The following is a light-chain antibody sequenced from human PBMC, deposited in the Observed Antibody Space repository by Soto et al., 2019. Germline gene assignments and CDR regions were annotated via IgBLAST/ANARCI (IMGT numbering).Light chain of an antibody. CDR3: QHYNSYPIT. J-gene: IGKJ5*01. CDR1: QTISSW. V-gene: IGKV1-5*01. CDR2: DAS. Sequence: DIPMTQSPSTLSASVGDRVTITCRASQTISSWLAWYQQKPGKAPNLLVYDASSLESGVPSRFSGSGSGTDFTLTISSLQPDDFATYYCQHYNSYPITFGQGTRLE.